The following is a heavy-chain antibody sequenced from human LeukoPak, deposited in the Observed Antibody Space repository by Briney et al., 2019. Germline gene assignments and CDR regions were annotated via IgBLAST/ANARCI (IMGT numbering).Heavy chain of an antibody. CDR1: GVSISSGGYY. CDR3: ARSPEYYFDY. Sequence: SETLSLTCTVSGVSISSGGYYWSWIRQHPGKGLEWIGYIYYSGSTYYNPSLKSRVTISVDTSENQFSLKLTSVTAADTAVYYCARSPEYYFDYWGQGTLVTVSS. J-gene: IGHJ4*02. CDR2: IYYSGST. D-gene: IGHD1-14*01. V-gene: IGHV4-31*03.